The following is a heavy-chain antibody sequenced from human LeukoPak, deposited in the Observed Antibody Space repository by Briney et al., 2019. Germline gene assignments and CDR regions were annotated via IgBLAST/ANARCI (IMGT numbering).Heavy chain of an antibody. J-gene: IGHJ5*02. CDR3: ATQSRDGYNP. D-gene: IGHD5-24*01. V-gene: IGHV4-59*01. CDR2: MYYSGIT. Sequence: SETLSLTCTVSGGSITSYYWSWIRQPPGKGLEWIGYMYYSGITNYNPSLKSRVTMSVDTSKSQFSLNLSSVTAADTAAYYCATQSRDGYNPWGQGTLVTVSS. CDR1: GGSITSYY.